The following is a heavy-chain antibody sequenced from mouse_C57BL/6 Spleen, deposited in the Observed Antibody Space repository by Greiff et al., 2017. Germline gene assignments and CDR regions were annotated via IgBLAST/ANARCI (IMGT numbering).Heavy chain of an antibody. CDR3: AKKGNYSHYYYAIDG. CDR1: GFSLTSYG. CDR2: IWRGGST. J-gene: IGHJ4*01. D-gene: IGHD2-5*01. V-gene: IGHV2-5*01. Sequence: VQLVESGPGLVQPSQSLSITCTVSGFSLTSYGVHWVRQSPGKGLEWLGLIWRGGSTDYNAAFMTRLSITKDNSKSQDFSKMNSVQADDTAIDYCAKKGNYSHYYYAIDGWGTGTTVTVSS.